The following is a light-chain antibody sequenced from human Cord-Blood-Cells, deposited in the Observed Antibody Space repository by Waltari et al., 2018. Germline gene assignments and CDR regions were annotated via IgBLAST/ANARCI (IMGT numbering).Light chain of an antibody. V-gene: IGKV4-1*01. CDR1: QSVLYSSNNKNY. Sequence: DLVMTQSPDSLAASLGERAPINCKSSQSVLYSSNNKNYLAWYQQKPGQPPKLLIYWASTRESGVPDRFSGSGSGTDFTLTISSLQAEDVAVYYCQQYYSTPFTFGPGTKVDIK. CDR3: QQYYSTPFT. CDR2: WAS. J-gene: IGKJ3*01.